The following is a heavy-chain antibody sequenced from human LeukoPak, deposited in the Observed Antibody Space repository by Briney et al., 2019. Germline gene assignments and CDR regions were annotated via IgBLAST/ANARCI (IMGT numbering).Heavy chain of an antibody. V-gene: IGHV3-48*02. CDR3: ARDAVDPHYYYDADRGAFDI. J-gene: IGHJ3*02. D-gene: IGHD3-22*01. CDR1: GFTFSSYS. Sequence: GGSLRLSCAASGFTFSSYSMNWVRQAPGKGLEWVSYISSSSSTIYYADSVKGRFTIPRDNAKNSLYLQMNSLRDEDTAVYYCARDAVDPHYYYDADRGAFDIWGQGTMVTVSS. CDR2: ISSSSSTI.